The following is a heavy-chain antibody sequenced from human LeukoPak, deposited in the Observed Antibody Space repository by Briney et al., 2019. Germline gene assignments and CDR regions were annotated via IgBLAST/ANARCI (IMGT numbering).Heavy chain of an antibody. CDR1: GYTFTSYG. V-gene: IGHV1-18*01. Sequence: VLVNASCKASGYTFTSYGINWVRQAPGQGLEWMGWISVFHGNTNYAQKFQDRVTVTTDTSTSTAYMELRSLMSDDTAVYYCARDVSGFCSSTSCSKLGFWGQGTLVTVCS. J-gene: IGHJ4*02. D-gene: IGHD2-2*01. CDR2: ISVFHGNT. CDR3: ARDVSGFCSSTSCSKLGF.